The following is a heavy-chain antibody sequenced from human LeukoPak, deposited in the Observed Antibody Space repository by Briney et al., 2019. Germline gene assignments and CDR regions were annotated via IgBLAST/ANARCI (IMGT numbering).Heavy chain of an antibody. D-gene: IGHD6-13*01. Sequence: PGGSLRLSCAASGFTFSSYSMNWVRQAPGKGLEWVSSISSSSRFIYYADSVKGRFAISRDNAKNSLYLQMNSLRAEDTAVYYCARGLIGSSWTFDYWGQGTLVTVSS. CDR1: GFTFSSYS. CDR3: ARGLIGSSWTFDY. V-gene: IGHV3-21*01. CDR2: ISSSSRFI. J-gene: IGHJ4*02.